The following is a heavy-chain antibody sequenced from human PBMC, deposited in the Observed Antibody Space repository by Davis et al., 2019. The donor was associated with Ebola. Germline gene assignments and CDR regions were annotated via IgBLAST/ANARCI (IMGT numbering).Heavy chain of an antibody. J-gene: IGHJ4*02. CDR1: GGSISSGGYY. Sequence: LRLSCTVSGGSISSGGYYWSWIRQHPGKGLEWIGYIYYSGSTYYNPSLKSRVTISVDTSKNQFSLKLSSVTAADTAVYYCARDSVVDMWGFDYWGQGTLVTVSS. D-gene: IGHD1-26*01. CDR3: ARDSVVDMWGFDY. V-gene: IGHV4-31*03. CDR2: IYYSGST.